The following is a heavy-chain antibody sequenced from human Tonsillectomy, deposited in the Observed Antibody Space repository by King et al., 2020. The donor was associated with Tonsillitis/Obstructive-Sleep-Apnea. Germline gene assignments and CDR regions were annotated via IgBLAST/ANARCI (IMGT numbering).Heavy chain of an antibody. CDR3: AREVAAVFDY. CDR1: GITLRSYG. V-gene: IGHV3-33*01. D-gene: IGHD2-15*01. J-gene: IGHJ4*02. CDR2: IWYDGSNK. Sequence: VQLVESGGGVVQPGRSLRLSCAASGITLRSYGMHWVRQAPGKGLEWVAVIWYDGSNKYCADSVKGRFTISRDSSKNTLYLQMNSLRAEDTAVYYCAREVAAVFDYWGQGTLVTVSS.